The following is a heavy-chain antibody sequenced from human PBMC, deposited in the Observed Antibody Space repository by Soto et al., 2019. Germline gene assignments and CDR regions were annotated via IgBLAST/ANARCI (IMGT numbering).Heavy chain of an antibody. Sequence: EVQLVESGGGLVQPGGSLKLSCAASGFTFSGSAMHWVRQASGKGLEWVGRIRSKANRYATAYAASVKGRFTISRDDSKNTAYLQMNSLKTEDTAVYYCTGSTVTPFDYWGQGTLVTVSS. J-gene: IGHJ4*02. D-gene: IGHD4-17*01. CDR3: TGSTVTPFDY. V-gene: IGHV3-73*01. CDR1: GFTFSGSA. CDR2: IRSKANRYAT.